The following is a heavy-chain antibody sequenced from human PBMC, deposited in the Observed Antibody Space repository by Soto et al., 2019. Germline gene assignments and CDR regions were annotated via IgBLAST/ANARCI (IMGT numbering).Heavy chain of an antibody. D-gene: IGHD3-16*01. CDR2: VHGGGST. CDR3: AGRLTTAASLDY. CDR1: GFTVSNNH. J-gene: IGHJ4*02. Sequence: VQLVESGGGLIQPGGSLRLSCAASGFTVSNNHMTWVRQAAGKGRELVSFVHGGGSTSYADSVKGRFTIYRDNSKTTLYLQMDSLRAEDTAIYYCAGRLTTAASLDYWGRGTLVTVSS. V-gene: IGHV3-53*01.